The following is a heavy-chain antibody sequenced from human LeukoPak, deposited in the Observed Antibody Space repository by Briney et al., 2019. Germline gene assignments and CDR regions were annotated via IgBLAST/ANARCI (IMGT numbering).Heavy chain of an antibody. CDR1: GFTFSSYG. V-gene: IGHV3-30*18. CDR2: ISYDGSNK. J-gene: IGHJ3*02. Sequence: GGSLRLSCAASGFTFSSYGMHWVRQAPGKGLEWVAVISYDGSNKYYADSVKGRFTISRDNSKNTLYLQMNSLRAEDTAVYYCAKTPNYDSSGFAFDIWGQGTMVTVSS. CDR3: AKTPNYDSSGFAFDI. D-gene: IGHD3-22*01.